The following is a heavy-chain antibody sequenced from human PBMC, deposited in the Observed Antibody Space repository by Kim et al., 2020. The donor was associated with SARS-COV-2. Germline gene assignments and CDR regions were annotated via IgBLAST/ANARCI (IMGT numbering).Heavy chain of an antibody. J-gene: IGHJ4*02. V-gene: IGHV4-39*07. D-gene: IGHD3-22*01. CDR3: ARVEAPFYYYDSSGYPDY. Sequence: KSRVTIAVDTSKNQFSLKLSSVTAADTAVYYCARVEAPFYYYDSSGYPDYWGQGTLVTVSS.